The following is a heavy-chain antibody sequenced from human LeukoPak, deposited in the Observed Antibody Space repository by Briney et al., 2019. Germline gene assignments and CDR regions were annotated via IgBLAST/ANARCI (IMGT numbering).Heavy chain of an antibody. Sequence: PGGSLRLSCAASGFTFSTYWMSWVRQAPGKGLEWVANIKQDGSEKYYVDSVKGRFTISRDNAKNSLYLQMNSLRAEDTAVYYCAREGYCSGGSCYSGPLGYWGRGTLVTVSS. D-gene: IGHD2-15*01. CDR2: IKQDGSEK. CDR1: GFTFSTYW. V-gene: IGHV3-7*01. J-gene: IGHJ4*02. CDR3: AREGYCSGGSCYSGPLGY.